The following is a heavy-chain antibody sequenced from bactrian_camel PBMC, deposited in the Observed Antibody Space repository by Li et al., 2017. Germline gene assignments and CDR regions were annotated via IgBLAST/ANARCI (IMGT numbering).Heavy chain of an antibody. CDR1: GFTYRRYC. V-gene: IGHV3S67*01. CDR3: VARPPYMRDDWRRPVNWPY. J-gene: IGHJ4*01. CDR2: TDSDGIT. Sequence: VQLVESGGGSVQAGGSLRLSCVASGFTYRRYCMGWFRQTPGKEREGVATTDSDGITNYADSVKGRFTISQDNAKNALYLQMNSLEPEDTAEYYCVARPPYMRDDWRRPVNWPYWGQGTQVTVS. D-gene: IGHD7*01.